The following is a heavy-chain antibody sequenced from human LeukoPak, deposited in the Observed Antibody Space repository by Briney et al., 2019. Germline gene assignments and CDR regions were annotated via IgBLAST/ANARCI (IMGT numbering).Heavy chain of an antibody. D-gene: IGHD5-24*01. CDR3: AREGEMADFDY. J-gene: IGHJ4*02. Sequence: GASVKVSXKASGYTFTGYYMHWVRQAPGQGLEWMGWINPNSGGTKYAQKFQGRVTMTRDTSISTAYMELSRLRSDDTAVYYCAREGEMADFDYWGQGTLVTVSS. CDR1: GYTFTGYY. V-gene: IGHV1-2*02. CDR2: INPNSGGT.